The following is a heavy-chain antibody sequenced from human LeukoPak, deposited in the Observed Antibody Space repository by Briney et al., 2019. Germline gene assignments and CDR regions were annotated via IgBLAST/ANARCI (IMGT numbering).Heavy chain of an antibody. Sequence: EASVKVSCKASGYTFTDFYMHWVRQAPGQGLGWMGWINPNSGVTNYAQKFQGRVTMTRDTSISTAYMELSRLRSDDTAVYYCATEERGWYDYWGQGTLVTVSS. D-gene: IGHD6-19*01. J-gene: IGHJ4*02. V-gene: IGHV1-2*02. CDR1: GYTFTDFY. CDR2: INPNSGVT. CDR3: ATEERGWYDY.